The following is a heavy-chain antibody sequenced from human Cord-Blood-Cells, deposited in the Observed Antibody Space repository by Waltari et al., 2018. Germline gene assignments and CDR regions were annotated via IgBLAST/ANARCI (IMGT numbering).Heavy chain of an antibody. CDR1: GGSFSGYY. V-gene: IGHV4-34*01. Sequence: QVQLQQWGAGLLKPSETLSLTCAVYGGSFSGYYWSWIRQTPGTGREWIGEINHSGSTNYNPSLKSRVTISVDTSKNQFSLKLSSVTAADTAVYYCARFSGVTIFGVVIMSDAFDIWGQGTMVTVSS. D-gene: IGHD3-3*01. J-gene: IGHJ3*02. CDR2: INHSGST. CDR3: ARFSGVTIFGVVIMSDAFDI.